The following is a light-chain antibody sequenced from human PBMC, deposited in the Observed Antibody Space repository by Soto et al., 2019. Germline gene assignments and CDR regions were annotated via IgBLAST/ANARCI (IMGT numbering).Light chain of an antibody. V-gene: IGKV1-39*01. J-gene: IGKJ2*01. CDR2: AAS. CDR1: QSISTY. Sequence: DIQMTQSPSYLSASVGDRVTITCRASQSISTYVNWYQQKPGKAPQLLIHAASSLQGGVPSRFSGSGSGTDFTLTISSLHPEDFDTYYCQQSYSLPYVFGQATKLEIE. CDR3: QQSYSLPYV.